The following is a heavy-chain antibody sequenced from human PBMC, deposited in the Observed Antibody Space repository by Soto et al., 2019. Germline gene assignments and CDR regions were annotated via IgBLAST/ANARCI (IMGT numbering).Heavy chain of an antibody. D-gene: IGHD3-22*01. J-gene: IGHJ4*02. Sequence: QVQLVQSGAEVKKPGASVKVSCKASGYTFTSYAMHWVRQAPGQRLEWMGWINAGNGNTKYSQKFQGRVTITRDTSASTAYMELSSLRSEDTAVYYCARAYYYDSSGYLGNQYYFDYWGQGTLVTVSS. CDR1: GYTFTSYA. CDR2: INAGNGNT. CDR3: ARAYYYDSSGYLGNQYYFDY. V-gene: IGHV1-3*01.